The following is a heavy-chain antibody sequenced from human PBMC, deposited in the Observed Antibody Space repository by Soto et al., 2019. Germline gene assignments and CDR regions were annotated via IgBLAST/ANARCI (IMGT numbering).Heavy chain of an antibody. Sequence: LRLSCEVSGLSFSKFEMTWVRQAPGKGLEWVSSISSDGTTIYYADSVQGRFTISRDNDKNSLYLQMNSLKGEDTATYYCVRVGVVARPYWGQGTPVTVSS. CDR3: VRVGVVARPY. V-gene: IGHV3-48*03. CDR1: GLSFSKFE. CDR2: ISSDGTTI. J-gene: IGHJ4*02. D-gene: IGHD2-21*01.